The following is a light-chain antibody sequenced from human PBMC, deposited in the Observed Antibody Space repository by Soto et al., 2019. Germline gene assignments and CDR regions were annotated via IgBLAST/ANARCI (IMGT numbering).Light chain of an antibody. J-gene: IGKJ2*01. Sequence: EIVMTQSPATLSVSPGERATLSCRASQSVSSNLAWYQQKPGQAPRLLIYGASTRATGIPARFSGSGSGTEFTLTISSLQSEDFAVYYWQQDNNCLYTFGQGTKLEIK. CDR1: QSVSSN. V-gene: IGKV3-15*01. CDR2: GAS. CDR3: QQDNNCLYT.